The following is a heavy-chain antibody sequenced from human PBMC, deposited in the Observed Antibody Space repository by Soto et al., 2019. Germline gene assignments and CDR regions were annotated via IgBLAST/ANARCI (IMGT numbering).Heavy chain of an antibody. D-gene: IGHD2-15*01. CDR3: VRTSLVVAAATREDY. V-gene: IGHV3-74*01. J-gene: IGHJ4*02. CDR1: GFTFSDYY. CDR2: ISSGGSST. Sequence: GGSLRLSCAASGFTFSDYYMSWIRQAPGKGLEWVSHISSGGSSTSYADSVKGRFTISRDNAKNTLYLQMNSLRAEDTAVYYCVRTSLVVAAATREDYWGQGTLVTVSS.